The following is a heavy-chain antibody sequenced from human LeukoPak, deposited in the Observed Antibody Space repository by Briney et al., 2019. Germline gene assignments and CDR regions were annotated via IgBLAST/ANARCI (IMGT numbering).Heavy chain of an antibody. CDR3: ARDRDYGDYGAPFDY. J-gene: IGHJ4*02. Sequence: GGSLRLSCEGSAFIFSGHWMNWVRQTPGKGLEWVSSISSSSSYIYYADSVKGRFTISRDNAKNSLYLQMNSLRAEDTAVYYCARDRDYGDYGAPFDYWGQGTLVTVSS. V-gene: IGHV3-21*01. D-gene: IGHD4-17*01. CDR1: AFIFSGHW. CDR2: ISSSSSYI.